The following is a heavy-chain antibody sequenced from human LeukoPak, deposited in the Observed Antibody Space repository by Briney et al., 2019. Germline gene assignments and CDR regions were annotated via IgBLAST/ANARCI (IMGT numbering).Heavy chain of an antibody. D-gene: IGHD2-2*01. CDR2: INSDGSST. Sequence: GGSLRLSCAASGFTFSSYWMHWVRQAPGKGLVWVSRINSDGSSTSYADSVKGRFTTSRDNAKNTLYLQMNSLRAEDTAVYYCARDIWGYCSSTSCYEGAFDIWGQGTMVTVSS. V-gene: IGHV3-74*01. J-gene: IGHJ3*02. CDR3: ARDIWGYCSSTSCYEGAFDI. CDR1: GFTFSSYW.